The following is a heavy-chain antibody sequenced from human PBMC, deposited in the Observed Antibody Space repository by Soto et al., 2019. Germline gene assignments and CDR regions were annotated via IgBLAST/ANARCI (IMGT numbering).Heavy chain of an antibody. CDR3: AKGGYYITISFPPTPIVC. Sequence: GGSLRLSCAASGFSFSSSAMNWVRQAPGKGLEWVSGISGSGRSTYYADSVKGRFTISRDSSTNTLNLHMNSLRVDDTAIYYCAKGGYYITISFPPTPIVCRDQGTLVTVS. CDR1: GFSFSSSA. D-gene: IGHD3-3*01. J-gene: IGHJ1*01. V-gene: IGHV3-23*01. CDR2: ISGSGRST.